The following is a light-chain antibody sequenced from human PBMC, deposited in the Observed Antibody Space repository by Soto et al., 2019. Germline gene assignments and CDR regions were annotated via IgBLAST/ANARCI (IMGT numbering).Light chain of an antibody. V-gene: IGLV1-40*01. CDR1: SSNIGAGYA. J-gene: IGLJ1*01. CDR3: QSYASRLSGYV. Sequence: SVLTEPPSLSGSPGPRGTISCTGSSSNIGAGYALHWFQQLPGIAPKLLIFGNNNRPSGVPDRFSGSKSGTSASLAITGLQAEDEGDYYCQSYASRLSGYVFGTGTKVTVL. CDR2: GNN.